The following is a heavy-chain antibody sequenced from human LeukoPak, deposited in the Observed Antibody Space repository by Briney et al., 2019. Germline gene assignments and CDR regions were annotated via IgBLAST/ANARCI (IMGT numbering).Heavy chain of an antibody. CDR3: AKSIGAHIAVAGTFMDY. Sequence: GGSLRLSCAASGFTFSSYAMSWVRQAPGKGLEWVSAISGSGGSTYYADSVKGRFTISRDNSKNTLYLQMNSLRAEDTAVYYCAKSIGAHIAVAGTFMDYWGQGTLVTVSS. V-gene: IGHV3-23*01. J-gene: IGHJ4*02. CDR1: GFTFSSYA. D-gene: IGHD6-19*01. CDR2: ISGSGGST.